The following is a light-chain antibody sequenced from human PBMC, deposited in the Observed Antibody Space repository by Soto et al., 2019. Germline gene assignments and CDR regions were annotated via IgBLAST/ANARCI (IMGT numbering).Light chain of an antibody. Sequence: EIVLTQSPGTLSLSPGERATLSCRASQSVSSSYLAWYQQKPGQAPRLLIYGASSSATGIPDRFSGSGSGTDFTLTNSRLEPEDFAVYYCQQYGSSLMYTFGQGTKMEIK. CDR3: QQYGSSLMYT. CDR2: GAS. CDR1: QSVSSSY. J-gene: IGKJ2*01. V-gene: IGKV3-20*01.